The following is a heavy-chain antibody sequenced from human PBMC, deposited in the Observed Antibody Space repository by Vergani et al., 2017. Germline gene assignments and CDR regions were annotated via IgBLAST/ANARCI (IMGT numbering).Heavy chain of an antibody. CDR3: ARDGEWLLFGDNHNWFDP. J-gene: IGHJ5*02. Sequence: QVQLVQSGAEVKKPGSSVKVSCKASGGTFSSYAISWVRQAPGQGLEWMGRIIPILGIANYAQKFQGRVTITADKSTSTAYMELSSLRSEDTAVYYCARDGEWLLFGDNHNWFDPWGQGTLVTVSS. D-gene: IGHD3-3*01. V-gene: IGHV1-69*04. CDR1: GGTFSSYA. CDR2: IIPILGIA.